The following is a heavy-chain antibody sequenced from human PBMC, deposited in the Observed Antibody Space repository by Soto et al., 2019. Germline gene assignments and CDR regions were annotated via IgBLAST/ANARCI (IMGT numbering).Heavy chain of an antibody. CDR3: ARRSSSMRYFDY. CDR1: GYSISSSNW. Sequence: KPSETLSLTCAVSGYSISSSNWWGWIRQPPGKGLEWIGYIYYSGSTYYNPSVTGRVSMSVDTSKNQFSLKLSSVTAVDTAAYYCARRSSSMRYFDYWGQGTLVTVSS. V-gene: IGHV4-28*01. CDR2: IYYSGST. J-gene: IGHJ4*02.